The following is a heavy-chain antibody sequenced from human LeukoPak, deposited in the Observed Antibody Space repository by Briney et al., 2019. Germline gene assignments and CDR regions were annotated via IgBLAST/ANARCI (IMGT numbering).Heavy chain of an antibody. Sequence: GGALRLSCAASGSIVKGYGMGWVRQAPGKGLAWVSLIYSDGGTQYADSVKGRFTISSHHSKHTLSLQMNSLRDEDTAVYFCAGDRAEGKPWVEFEPWRQGTLDTVSS. CDR3: AGDRAEGKPWVEFEP. CDR2: IYSDGGT. CDR1: GSIVKGYG. J-gene: IGHJ5*02. V-gene: IGHV3-53*04.